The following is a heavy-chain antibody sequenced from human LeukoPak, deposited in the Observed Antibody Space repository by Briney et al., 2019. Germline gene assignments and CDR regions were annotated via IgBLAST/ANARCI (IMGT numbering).Heavy chain of an antibody. CDR3: ARANFLYCSSSTCLFDY. J-gene: IGHJ4*02. V-gene: IGHV1-2*02. D-gene: IGHD2-2*01. Sequence: ASVKVSCTASGYTFTDYYMHWVRQAPGQGFEWMGWINPNDGDTNYAQRFQGRVTMTRDTSISTAHMEVSRLRSDDTAVYYCARANFLYCSSSTCLFDYWGQGTLVTVSS. CDR2: INPNDGDT. CDR1: GYTFTDYY.